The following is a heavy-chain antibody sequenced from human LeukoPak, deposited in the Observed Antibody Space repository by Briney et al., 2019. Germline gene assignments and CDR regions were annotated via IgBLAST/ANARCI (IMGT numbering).Heavy chain of an antibody. D-gene: IGHD6-6*01. J-gene: IGHJ4*02. V-gene: IGHV4-34*01. CDR1: GGSFSGYY. CDR3: ARARLGYSSSSLDY. Sequence: SETLSLTCAVYGGSFSGYYWSWIRQPPGKGLEWIGEINHSGSTNYNPSLKSRVTISVDTSKNQFSLKLSSVTATGTAVYYCARARLGYSSSSLDYWGQGTLVTVSS. CDR2: INHSGST.